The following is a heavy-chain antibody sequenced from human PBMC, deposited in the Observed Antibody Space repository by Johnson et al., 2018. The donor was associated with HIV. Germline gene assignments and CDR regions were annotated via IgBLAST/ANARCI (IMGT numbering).Heavy chain of an antibody. D-gene: IGHD1-7*01. Sequence: VQLVESGGGVVQPGGSLRLSCAASGFTVSSTYMSWVRQAPGKGLEWVGRIKAKTDGETTDYAAPVKGRFTISRDDSKNSLYLQMNSLKTEDTAVYYCVRVELGAFDIWGQGTMVTVSS. CDR3: VRVELGAFDI. CDR1: GFTVSSTY. V-gene: IGHV3-15*01. CDR2: IKAKTDGETT. J-gene: IGHJ3*02.